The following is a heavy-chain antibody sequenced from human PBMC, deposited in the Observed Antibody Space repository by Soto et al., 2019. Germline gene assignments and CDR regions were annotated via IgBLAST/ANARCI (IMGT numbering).Heavy chain of an antibody. CDR3: ARITFGEFYNWFDP. V-gene: IGHV3-48*01. D-gene: IGHD3-10*01. CDR1: GFTFSSYS. J-gene: IGHJ5*02. CDR2: ISSSSSTI. Sequence: EVQLVESGGGLVQPGGSLRLSCAASGFTFSSYSMNWVRQAPGKGLEWVSYISSSSSTIYYADSVKGRFTISRDNAKNSLYLQMNSLGAEDTAVYYCARITFGEFYNWFDPWGQGTLVTVSS.